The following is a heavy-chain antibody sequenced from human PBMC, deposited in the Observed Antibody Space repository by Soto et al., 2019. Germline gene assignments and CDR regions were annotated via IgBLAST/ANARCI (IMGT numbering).Heavy chain of an antibody. J-gene: IGHJ6*02. CDR1: GGSISSGGYY. CDR3: ARVGAMVYYYYGMDV. V-gene: IGHV4-31*03. CDR2: IYYSGST. D-gene: IGHD5-18*01. Sequence: SETLSLTCTVSGGSISSGGYYWSWIRRHPGKGLEWIGYIYYSGSTYYNPSLKSRVTISVDTSKNQFSLKLSSVTAADTAVYYCARVGAMVYYYYGMDVWGQGTTVTVSS.